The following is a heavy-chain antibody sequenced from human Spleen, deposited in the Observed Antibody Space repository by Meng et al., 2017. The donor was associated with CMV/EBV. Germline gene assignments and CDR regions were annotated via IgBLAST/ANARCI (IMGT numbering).Heavy chain of an antibody. D-gene: IGHD3-22*01. Sequence: SGSYYWNWIRQPPGKRLEWIGYIYYRGTTNYNPSLKSRVTISVDTSKNQFSLKLSSVTAADTAVYYCARSLRAYDNSGYYYGLFDLWGQGMLVTVSS. V-gene: IGHV4-61*01. CDR2: IYYRGTT. CDR3: ARSLRAYDNSGYYYGLFDL. J-gene: IGHJ4*02. CDR1: SGSYY.